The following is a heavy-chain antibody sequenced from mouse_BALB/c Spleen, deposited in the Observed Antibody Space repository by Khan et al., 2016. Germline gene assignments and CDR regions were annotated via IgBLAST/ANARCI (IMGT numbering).Heavy chain of an antibody. Sequence: QIQLVQSGPELKKPGETVKISCKASGYTFTNYGMNWVKQAPGKGLKWMGWINTYTGEPTYADDFKGRFAFSLETSASTAYLQINNLENEDTATYFCASITTVVKSYYFDCWGQGTTLTGSS. CDR3: ASITTVVKSYYFDC. J-gene: IGHJ2*01. CDR1: GYTFTNYG. CDR2: INTYTGEP. D-gene: IGHD1-1*01. V-gene: IGHV9-3-1*01.